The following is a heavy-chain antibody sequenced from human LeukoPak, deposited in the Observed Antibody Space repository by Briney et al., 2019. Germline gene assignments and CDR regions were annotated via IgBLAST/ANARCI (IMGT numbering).Heavy chain of an antibody. J-gene: IGHJ5*02. CDR2: ISAYNGNT. CDR1: GYTFTSYG. Sequence: GASVEVSCKASGYTFTSYGISWVRQAPGQGLEWMGWISAYNGNTNYAQKLQGRVTMTTDTSTSTAYMELRSLRSDDTAVYYCARENSYIAAAGTGWFDPWGQGTLVTVSS. CDR3: ARENSYIAAAGTGWFDP. D-gene: IGHD6-13*01. V-gene: IGHV1-18*01.